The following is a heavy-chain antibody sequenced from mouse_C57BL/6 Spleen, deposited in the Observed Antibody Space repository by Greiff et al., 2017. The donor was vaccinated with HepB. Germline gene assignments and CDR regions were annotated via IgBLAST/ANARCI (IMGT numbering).Heavy chain of an antibody. CDR1: GYTFTDYY. J-gene: IGHJ4*01. Sequence: EVQLQQSGPELVKPGASVKISCKASGYTFTDYYMNWVKQSHGKSLEWIGDINPNNGGTSYNQKFKGKATLTVDKSSSTAYMELRSLTSEDSAVYYCARRYYGSSGSYAMDYWGQGTSVTVSS. D-gene: IGHD1-1*01. CDR2: INPNNGGT. V-gene: IGHV1-26*01. CDR3: ARRYYGSSGSYAMDY.